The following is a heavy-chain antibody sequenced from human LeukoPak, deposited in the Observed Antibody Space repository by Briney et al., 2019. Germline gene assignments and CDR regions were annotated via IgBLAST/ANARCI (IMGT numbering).Heavy chain of an antibody. D-gene: IGHD6-13*01. V-gene: IGHV4-38-2*02. CDR2: IYHSGST. CDR1: GYSISRGYY. Sequence: PSETLSLTCTVSGYSISRGYYWGWIRQPPGKGLEWIGAIYHSGSTYYNPSLKSRVTISVDTSKNQFSLKLTSVTAADTAVYYYARADWGQQLGPPDNWGQGTLVTVSS. J-gene: IGHJ4*02. CDR3: ARADWGQQLGPPDN.